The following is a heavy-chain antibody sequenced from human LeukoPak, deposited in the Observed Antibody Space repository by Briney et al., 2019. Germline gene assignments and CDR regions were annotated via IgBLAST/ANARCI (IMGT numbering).Heavy chain of an antibody. CDR3: ARDLGYYDSSGYSDYYYYYGMDV. V-gene: IGHV3-48*01. Sequence: GGSLRLSCAASGFTFSSYSMNWVRQAPGKGLEWVSYISSSSSTIYYADSVKGRFTISRDNAKNSLYLQMNSLRAEDTAVYYCARDLGYYDSSGYSDYYYYYGMDVWGQGTTVTVSS. CDR1: GFTFSSYS. CDR2: ISSSSSTI. D-gene: IGHD3-22*01. J-gene: IGHJ6*02.